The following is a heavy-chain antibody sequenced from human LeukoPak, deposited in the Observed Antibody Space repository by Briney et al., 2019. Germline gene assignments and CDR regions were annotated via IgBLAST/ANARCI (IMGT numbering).Heavy chain of an antibody. J-gene: IGHJ2*01. CDR2: INHSGST. CDR3: ASGSRFWYFDL. V-gene: IGHV4-34*01. Sequence: SETLSVTCAVYGGSFSGYYWSWIRQPPGKGLEWIGEINHSGSTNYNPSLKSRVTISVDTSKNQFSLKLSSVTAADTAVYYCASGSRFWYFDLWGRGTLVTVSS. D-gene: IGHD3-16*01. CDR1: GGSFSGYY.